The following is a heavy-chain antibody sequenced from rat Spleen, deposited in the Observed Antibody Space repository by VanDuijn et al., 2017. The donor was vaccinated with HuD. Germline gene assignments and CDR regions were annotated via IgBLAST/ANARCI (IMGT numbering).Heavy chain of an antibody. CDR3: ARQTGGYSFYYYVMDA. D-gene: IGHD1-11*01. CDR1: GFTFSNFG. CDR2: ISPSGGST. J-gene: IGHJ4*01. V-gene: IGHV5-19*01. Sequence: EVQLVESGGGLVQPGRSLKLSCAASGFTFSNFGMHWIRQAPTKSLAWVASISPSGGSTYYRDSVQGRFTISRDNAKSTLYPQMDSLRSEDTATYYCARQTGGYSFYYYVMDAWGQGASVTVSS.